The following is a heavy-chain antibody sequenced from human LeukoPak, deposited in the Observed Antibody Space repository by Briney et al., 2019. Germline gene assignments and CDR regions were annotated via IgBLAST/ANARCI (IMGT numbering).Heavy chain of an antibody. CDR1: GYTFTTYS. V-gene: IGHV1-46*04. CDR3: ARDSGTWTFDI. CDR2: MHPSGAST. D-gene: IGHD6-25*01. J-gene: IGHJ3*02. Sequence: ASVKVSCKASGYTFTTYSIHWVRQAPGQGLEWVAIMHPSGASTTYAQKMQGRVTMTSDTSTSAVYMELSSLICEDTAVYYCARDSGTWTFDIWGQGTMVIVSS.